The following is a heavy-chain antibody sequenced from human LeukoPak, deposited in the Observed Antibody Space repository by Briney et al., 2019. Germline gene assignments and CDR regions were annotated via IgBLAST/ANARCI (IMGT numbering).Heavy chain of an antibody. CDR2: INSDGINT. Sequence: GGSLRLSCAASGFTFSNYWMHWVRQAPGKGLVWVSRINSDGINTSYADSVKGRFTISRDNAKSTLNLQMNSLRAEDTAVYYCAKDGDYYAFDIWGQGTMVTVSS. V-gene: IGHV3-74*01. D-gene: IGHD4-17*01. J-gene: IGHJ3*02. CDR1: GFTFSNYW. CDR3: AKDGDYYAFDI.